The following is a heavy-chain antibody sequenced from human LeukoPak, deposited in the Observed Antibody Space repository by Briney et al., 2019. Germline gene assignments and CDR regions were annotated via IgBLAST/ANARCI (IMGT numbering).Heavy chain of an antibody. CDR2: ISGNGGKT. V-gene: IGHV3-23*01. CDR3: AKERSSGWPFDY. D-gene: IGHD6-19*01. Sequence: LTGGSLRLSCAASGFTFSSYAMSWVRQAPGKGLEWVSGISGNGGKTHYADSVKGRFTISRDNSKNTLYLQMNSLRADDTAVYYCAKERSSGWPFDYWGQGTLVTVSS. CDR1: GFTFSSYA. J-gene: IGHJ4*02.